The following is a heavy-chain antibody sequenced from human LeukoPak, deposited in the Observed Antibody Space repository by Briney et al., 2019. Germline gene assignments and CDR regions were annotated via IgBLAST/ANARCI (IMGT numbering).Heavy chain of an antibody. D-gene: IGHD5-18*01. CDR3: VNYVDTAMLLGVY. V-gene: IGHV4-34*01. CDR1: GGSFSGYY. CDR2: INHSGST. Sequence: SETLSLTCAVYGGSFSGYYWSWIRQPPGKGLEWIGEINHSGSTNYNPSLKSRVTISVDTSKNQFSLKLSSVTAEDTAVYYCVNYVDTAMLLGVYWGQGTLVTVSS. J-gene: IGHJ4*02.